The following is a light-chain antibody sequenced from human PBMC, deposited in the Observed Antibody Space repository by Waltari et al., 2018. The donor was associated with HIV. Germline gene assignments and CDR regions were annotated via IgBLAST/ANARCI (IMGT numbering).Light chain of an antibody. CDR1: RSVSSNY. J-gene: IGKJ2*01. CDR2: AAS. CDR3: QQYGTSPYT. V-gene: IGKV3-20*01. Sequence: ENVLTQSPGTLSLSPGERATLSCRASRSVSSNYLTWYQQRPGQAPRLLSYAASTRATAIPDRFSGSGSGTDFTLTISRLEPEDFAVYYCQQYGTSPYTFGQGTKVEI.